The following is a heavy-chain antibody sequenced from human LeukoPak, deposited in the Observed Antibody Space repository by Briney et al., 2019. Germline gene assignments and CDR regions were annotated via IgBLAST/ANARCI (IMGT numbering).Heavy chain of an antibody. CDR1: GFTFSNYG. CDR3: TTGIAAAGTDY. CDR2: ISSSSSYI. D-gene: IGHD6-13*01. J-gene: IGHJ4*02. V-gene: IGHV3-21*01. Sequence: GGSLRLSCTASGFTFSNYGMHWVRQAPGKGLEWVSSISSSSSYIYYADSVKGRLTISRDNAKNSLYLQMNSLRAEDTAVYYCTTGIAAAGTDYWGQGTLVTVSS.